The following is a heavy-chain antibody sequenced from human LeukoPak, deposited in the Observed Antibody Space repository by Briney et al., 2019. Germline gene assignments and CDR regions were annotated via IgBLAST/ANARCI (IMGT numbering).Heavy chain of an antibody. CDR3: ARDLVVIATKYAPTL. Sequence: PSETLSLTCTVSGGSISSGDYYWSWIRQPPGKGLEWIGYIYYSGSTYYNPSLKSRVTISVDTSKNQFSLKLSSVTAADTAVHYCARDLVVIATKYAPTLWGQGTMVTVSS. CDR1: GGSISSGDYY. J-gene: IGHJ3*01. V-gene: IGHV4-30-4*08. CDR2: IYYSGST. D-gene: IGHD2-21*01.